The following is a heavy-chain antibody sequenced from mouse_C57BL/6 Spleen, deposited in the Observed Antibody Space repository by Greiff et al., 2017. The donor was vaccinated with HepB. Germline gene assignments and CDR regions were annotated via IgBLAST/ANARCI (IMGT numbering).Heavy chain of an antibody. CDR2: IYPGSGST. Sequence: VQLQQPGAELVKPGASVKMSCKASGYTFTSYWITWVKQRPGQGLEWIGDIYPGSGSTNYNEKFKSKATLTVDTSSSTAYMQLSSLTSEDSAVYYCARFLDYYGSSYGYFDVWGTGTTVTVSS. CDR1: GYTFTSYW. D-gene: IGHD1-1*01. V-gene: IGHV1-55*01. CDR3: ARFLDYYGSSYGYFDV. J-gene: IGHJ1*03.